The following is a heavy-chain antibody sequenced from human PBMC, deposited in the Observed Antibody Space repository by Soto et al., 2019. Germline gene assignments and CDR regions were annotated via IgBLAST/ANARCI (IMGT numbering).Heavy chain of an antibody. J-gene: IGHJ6*02. CDR2: ISSSSSTI. Sequence: GGSLRLSCAASGFTFSSYSMNWVRQAPGKGLEWVSYISSSSSTIYYADSVKGRFTISRDNAKNSLYLQMNSLRDEDTAVYYCARDWTFPHAYYGMDVWGQGTTVTVSS. D-gene: IGHD3-3*01. CDR1: GFTFSSYS. V-gene: IGHV3-48*02. CDR3: ARDWTFPHAYYGMDV.